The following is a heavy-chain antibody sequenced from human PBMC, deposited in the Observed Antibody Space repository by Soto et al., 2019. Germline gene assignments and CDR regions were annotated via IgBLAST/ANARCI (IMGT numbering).Heavy chain of an antibody. CDR1: GFSFSVYA. J-gene: IGHJ1*01. CDR3: AKYSELPYEAYLQQ. D-gene: IGHD1-7*01. CDR2: ISSNGGRT. V-gene: IGHV3-23*01. Sequence: GGSLKLSCAASGFSFSVYAMSWVRQAPGKGLEWVSAISSNGGRTFYADSLRGRFTTSRDNSKSALYLQMNNLRAEDTAIYYCAKYSELPYEAYLQQWGQGTLVTVSS.